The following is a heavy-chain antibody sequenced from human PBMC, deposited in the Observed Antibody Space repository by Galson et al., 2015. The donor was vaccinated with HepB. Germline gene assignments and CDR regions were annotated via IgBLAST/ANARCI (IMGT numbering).Heavy chain of an antibody. Sequence: SVKVSCKASGYTFTDYFMHWVRQAPGQGPEWMGRINPNSGATNYAQKSQGRVSMTRDTSISTAYMELSRLRSDDTAVYYCARLGYCSGGSCHANWFDPWGQGTLVTVSS. V-gene: IGHV1-2*06. CDR3: ARLGYCSGGSCHANWFDP. CDR2: INPNSGAT. D-gene: IGHD2-15*01. J-gene: IGHJ5*02. CDR1: GYTFTDYF.